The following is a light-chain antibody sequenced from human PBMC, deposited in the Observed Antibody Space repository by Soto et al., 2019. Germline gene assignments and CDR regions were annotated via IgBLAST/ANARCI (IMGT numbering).Light chain of an antibody. CDR1: QTVRNNY. CDR2: DAS. V-gene: IGKV3-20*01. Sequence: EFVLTQSPGTLSLSPGERATLSCRASQTVRNNYLAWYQQKPGQAPRLLIYDASSRATGIPDRFSGGGSGTDFTLTISRLEPEDSAVYYCQQHGTTFGQGTKVEIK. J-gene: IGKJ1*01. CDR3: QQHGTT.